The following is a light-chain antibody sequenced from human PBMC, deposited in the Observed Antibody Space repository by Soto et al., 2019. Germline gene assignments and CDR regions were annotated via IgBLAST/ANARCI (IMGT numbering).Light chain of an antibody. CDR1: QTVSSIH. Sequence: IVMTQSPGTLSLSPGERATLSCRASQTVSSIHLAWYQQKPGQAPRLVIYGASTRATGVPARFSGSGFETEFTLTISSLQSEDFAVYYCQQYNNWPPITFGQGTRLEIK. J-gene: IGKJ5*01. CDR2: GAS. V-gene: IGKV3-15*01. CDR3: QQYNNWPPIT.